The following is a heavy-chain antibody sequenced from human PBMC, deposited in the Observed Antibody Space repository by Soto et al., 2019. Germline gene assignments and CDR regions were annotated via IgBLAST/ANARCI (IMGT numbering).Heavy chain of an antibody. CDR2: ISAYNGNT. V-gene: IGHV1-18*01. Sequence: ASVKVSCKASGYTFTSYGISWVRQAPGQGLEWMGWISAYNGNTNYAQKLQGRVTMTTDTSTSTAYMELRSLRSDDTAVYYCARDRPLEARQRYYGMDVWGQGTTVTVSS. CDR1: GYTFTSYG. J-gene: IGHJ6*02. D-gene: IGHD6-6*01. CDR3: ARDRPLEARQRYYGMDV.